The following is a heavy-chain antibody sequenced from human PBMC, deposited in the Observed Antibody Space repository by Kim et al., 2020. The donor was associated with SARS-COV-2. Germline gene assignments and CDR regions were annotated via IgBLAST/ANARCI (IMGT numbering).Heavy chain of an antibody. CDR3: ARDHSTSGPLVFDH. D-gene: IGHD2-15*01. V-gene: IGHV3-7*01. CDR1: GFAFSSCF. CDR2: IKRDATEK. Sequence: GGSLRLSCVGSGFAFSSCFMSWARQGPGKGLEWVATIKRDATEKYYVESVKGRFTISRDNAKNTLYLQMNSLGAGDTDVYYCARDHSTSGPLVFDHWGKGALFTVSS. J-gene: IGHJ4*02.